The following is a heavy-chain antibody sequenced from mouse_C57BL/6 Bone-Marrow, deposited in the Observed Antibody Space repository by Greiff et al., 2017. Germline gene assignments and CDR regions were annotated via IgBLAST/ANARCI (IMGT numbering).Heavy chain of an antibody. Sequence: QVTLKESGPGILQPSQTLSLTCSFSGFSLSTFGMGVGWIRQPSGKGLEWLAHIWWDDDKYYNPALKSRLTISKDTSKNQVFLKIANVDTADTATYYCAIAPSYYSNYLEAYWGQGTLVTVSA. J-gene: IGHJ3*01. CDR1: GFSLSTFGMG. CDR3: AIAPSYYSNYLEAY. CDR2: IWWDDDK. D-gene: IGHD2-5*01. V-gene: IGHV8-8*01.